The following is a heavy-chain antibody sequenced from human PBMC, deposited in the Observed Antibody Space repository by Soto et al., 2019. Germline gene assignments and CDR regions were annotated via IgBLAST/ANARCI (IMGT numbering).Heavy chain of an antibody. CDR2: IYSGGST. J-gene: IGHJ4*02. D-gene: IGHD2-15*01. Sequence: SLRLSCAASGFTVSSNYMSWVRQAPGKGLEWVSVIYSGGSTYYADSVKGRFTISRDNSENTLYLQMNSLRAEDTAVYYCARTCSGGTCSFDYWGKGTLVTVSS. CDR3: ARTCSGGTCSFDY. V-gene: IGHV3-66*01. CDR1: GFTVSSNY.